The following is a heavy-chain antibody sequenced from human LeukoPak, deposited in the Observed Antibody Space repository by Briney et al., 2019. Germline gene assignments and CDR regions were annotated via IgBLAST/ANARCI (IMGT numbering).Heavy chain of an antibody. CDR1: GGSISSYY. J-gene: IGHJ4*02. D-gene: IGHD6-19*01. Sequence: SETLSLTCTVSGGSISSYYWSWIRQPAGKGLEWIGRIYTSGSTNYNPSLKSRVTMSVDTSKNQFSLKLSSVTAADTAVYYCARGGTSGWYPYYFDYWGQRTLVTVSS. V-gene: IGHV4-4*07. CDR2: IYTSGST. CDR3: ARGGTSGWYPYYFDY.